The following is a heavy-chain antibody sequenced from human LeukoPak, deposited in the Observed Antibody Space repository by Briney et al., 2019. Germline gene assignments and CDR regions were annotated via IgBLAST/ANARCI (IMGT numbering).Heavy chain of an antibody. V-gene: IGHV4-31*03. CDR1: GGSISSGGYY. CDR2: IYYSGST. CDR3: ARGGYDFWSVYYYYMDV. J-gene: IGHJ6*03. Sequence: SETLPLTCTVSGGSISSGGYYWSWIRQHPGKGLEWIGYIYYSGSTYYNPSLKSRVTISVDTSKNQFSLKLSSVTAADTAVYYCARGGYDFWSVYYYYMDVWGKGTTVTVSS. D-gene: IGHD3-3*01.